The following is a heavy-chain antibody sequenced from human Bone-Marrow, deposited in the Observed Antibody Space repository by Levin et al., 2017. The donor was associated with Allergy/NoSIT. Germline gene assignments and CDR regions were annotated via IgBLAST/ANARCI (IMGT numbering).Heavy chain of an antibody. Sequence: QPGGSLRLSCAGSGFTFRDYVISWVRQSPGKGLEWVSAIGTSGHPYYADSVKGRFTISRDNSKNTLYLQMSSLRAEDTAIYYCAITGTSLPAFDFWGQGALVSVSS. V-gene: IGHV3-23*01. D-gene: IGHD1-14*01. CDR3: AITGTSLPAFDF. J-gene: IGHJ4*02. CDR2: IGTSGHP. CDR1: GFTFRDYV.